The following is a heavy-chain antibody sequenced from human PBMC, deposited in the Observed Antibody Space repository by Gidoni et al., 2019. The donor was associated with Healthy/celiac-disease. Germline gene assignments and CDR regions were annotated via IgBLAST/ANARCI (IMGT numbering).Heavy chain of an antibody. CDR2: IYYSGST. V-gene: IGHV4-59*01. Sequence: QVQLQESGPGLVKPSENLSLTCTVPGGSISSYYWSWIRQPPGKGLEWIGYIYYSGSTNYNPSLKSRVTISVDTSKNQFSLKLSSVTAADTAVYYCVMTWDDAFDIWGQGTMVTVSS. J-gene: IGHJ3*02. CDR1: GGSISSYY. D-gene: IGHD1-26*01. CDR3: VMTWDDAFDI.